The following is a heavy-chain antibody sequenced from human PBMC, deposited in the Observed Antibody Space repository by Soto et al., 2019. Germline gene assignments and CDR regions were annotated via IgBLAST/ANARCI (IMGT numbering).Heavy chain of an antibody. Sequence: SETLSLTCTVSGDSITSDGYYWSWIRQHPGKGLEWIAYIYYIGSTYYNPSLKSRVTISVDPSKNQFSLKLRSVTAADTAVYYCAREDTSMAFDTWGQGTLVTVSS. J-gene: IGHJ5*02. CDR3: AREDTSMAFDT. CDR1: GDSITSDGYY. V-gene: IGHV4-31*03. CDR2: IYYIGST. D-gene: IGHD5-18*01.